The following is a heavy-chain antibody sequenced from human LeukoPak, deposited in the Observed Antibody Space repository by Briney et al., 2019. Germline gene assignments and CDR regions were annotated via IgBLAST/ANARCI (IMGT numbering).Heavy chain of an antibody. D-gene: IGHD1-26*01. CDR2: ISGSGGST. J-gene: IGHJ4*02. V-gene: IGHV3-23*01. Sequence: GGSLRLSCAASGFTFSGYAMSWVRQAPGKGLEWVSAISGSGGSTYYADSVKGRFTISRDNSKNTLYLQMNSLRADDTAIYYCAKEGKGSYYYFDYWGQGTLVTVSS. CDR3: AKEGKGSYYYFDY. CDR1: GFTFSGYA.